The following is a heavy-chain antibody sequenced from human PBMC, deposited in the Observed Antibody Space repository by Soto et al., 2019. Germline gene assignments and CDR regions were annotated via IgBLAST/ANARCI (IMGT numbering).Heavy chain of an antibody. CDR1: GYTFTAYA. CDR2: INAGNGNT. V-gene: IGHV1-3*05. CDR3: ARAVAVPADFDY. J-gene: IGHJ4*02. Sequence: QVQLVQSGAEETKPGASVKVTCKASGYTFTAYAVHWVRQAPVQRLVWMGWINAGNGNTKYSQKIQGRVTITRDTSATTAYMELSSLRSEDTAVYYCARAVAVPADFDYGGQGTLVTLSS. D-gene: IGHD6-19*01.